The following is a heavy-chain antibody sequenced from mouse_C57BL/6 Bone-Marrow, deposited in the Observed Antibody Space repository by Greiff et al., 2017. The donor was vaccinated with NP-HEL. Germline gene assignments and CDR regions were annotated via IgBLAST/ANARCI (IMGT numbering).Heavy chain of an antibody. V-gene: IGHV5-6*01. CDR3: ARHTR. J-gene: IGHJ3*01. Sequence: EVQLVESGGDLVKPGGSLKLSCAASGFTFSSYGMSWVRQTPDKRLEWVATISSGGSYTYYPDSVKGRFTISRDNAKNTLYLQMSSLKSEDTAMYYCARHTRWGQGTRVTVSA. CDR2: ISSGGSYT. CDR1: GFTFSSYG.